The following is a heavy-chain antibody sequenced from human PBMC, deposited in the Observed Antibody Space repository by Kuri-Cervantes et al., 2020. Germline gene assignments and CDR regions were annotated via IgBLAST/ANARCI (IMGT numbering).Heavy chain of an antibody. Sequence: GSLRLSCTASGFTFGDYAMSWVRQAPGKGLERVGFNRSKAYGRTKEYAASVKGRFTISRDDSKSIAYLHMNSLRAEDTAVYYCERGGYSGYSKEYYFDYWGQGIMVTVSS. CDR1: GFTFGDYA. D-gene: IGHD3-22*01. CDR3: ERGGYSGYSKEYYFDY. V-gene: IGHV3-49*04. J-gene: IGHJ4*02. CDR2: NRSKAYGRTK.